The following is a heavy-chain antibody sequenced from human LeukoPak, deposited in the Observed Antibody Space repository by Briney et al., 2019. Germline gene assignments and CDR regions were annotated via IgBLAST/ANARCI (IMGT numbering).Heavy chain of an antibody. J-gene: IGHJ4*02. CDR1: GGSFSGYY. Sequence: SETLSLTCAVYGGSFSGYYWSWIRQPPGKGLGWIGEINHSGSTNYNPSLKSRVTISVDTSKNQFSLKLSSVTAADTAVYYCARDIRVVGATHYFDYWGQGSLVTVSS. CDR3: ARDIRVVGATHYFDY. D-gene: IGHD1-26*01. V-gene: IGHV4-34*01. CDR2: INHSGST.